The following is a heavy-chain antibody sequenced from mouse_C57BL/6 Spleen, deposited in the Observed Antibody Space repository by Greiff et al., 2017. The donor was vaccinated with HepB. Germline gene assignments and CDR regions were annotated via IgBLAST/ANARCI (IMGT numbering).Heavy chain of an antibody. CDR2: IYPGSGST. CDR3: ARSGTAQATRFAY. D-gene: IGHD3-2*02. J-gene: IGHJ3*01. CDR1: GYTFTSYW. Sequence: VQLQQPGAELVKPGASVKMSCKASGYTFTSYWITWVKQRPGQGLEWIGDIYPGSGSTNYNEKFKSKATLTVDTSSSTAYMQLSSLTSEDSAVYYCARSGTAQATRFAYWGQGTLVTVSA. V-gene: IGHV1-55*01.